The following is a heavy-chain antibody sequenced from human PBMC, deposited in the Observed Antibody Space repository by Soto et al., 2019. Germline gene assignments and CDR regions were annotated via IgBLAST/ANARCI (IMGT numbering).Heavy chain of an antibody. D-gene: IGHD3-10*01. CDR3: ARYSSRNGPDY. Sequence: GESLKISCMGSGYSFTNYWIGWVRQMPGKGLEWVAIIYPGDSQTRYSPSFQGQVTISVDKSISTAYLQWSSLKASDTAMYYCARYSSRNGPDYWGQGTMVTVSS. V-gene: IGHV5-51*01. J-gene: IGHJ4*02. CDR1: GYSFTNYW. CDR2: IYPGDSQT.